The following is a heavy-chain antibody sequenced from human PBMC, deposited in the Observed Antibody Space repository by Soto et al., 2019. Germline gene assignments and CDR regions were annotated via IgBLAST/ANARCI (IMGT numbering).Heavy chain of an antibody. CDR1: GGSISSGGYY. D-gene: IGHD3-9*01. J-gene: IGHJ4*02. Sequence: QVQLQESGPGLVKPSQTLSLTCAVSGGSISSGGYYWSWIRQPPGKGLEWIGYIYYSVSSYYNPSLKSRVTISVDTSKNQFSLNLSSVTAADTAVYYCANSERFDALDYWGQGTLVTVSS. CDR3: ANSERFDALDY. CDR2: IYYSVSS. V-gene: IGHV4-30-4*01.